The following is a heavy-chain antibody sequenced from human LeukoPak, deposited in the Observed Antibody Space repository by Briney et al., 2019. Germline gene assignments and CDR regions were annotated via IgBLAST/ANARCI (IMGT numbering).Heavy chain of an antibody. V-gene: IGHV4-30-4*01. J-gene: IGHJ3*02. Sequence: SQTLSLTCTVSGGSISSGDYYWSWIPQPPGKGLEWIGYIYYSGSTYYNPSLQSRVTMSVDTSKNQYSLKLSSVTAADTAVYYCARGLLDADAFDIWGQGTMVTVSS. CDR2: IYYSGST. CDR3: ARGLLDADAFDI. D-gene: IGHD2-21*01. CDR1: GGSISSGDYY.